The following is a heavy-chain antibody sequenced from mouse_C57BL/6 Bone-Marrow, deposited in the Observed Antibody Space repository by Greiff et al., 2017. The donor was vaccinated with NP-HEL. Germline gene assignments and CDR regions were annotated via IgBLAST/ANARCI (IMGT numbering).Heavy chain of an antibody. D-gene: IGHD1-1*01. J-gene: IGHJ2*01. Sequence: VQLKESGAELARPGASVKLSCKASGYTFTSYGISWVKQRPGQGLEWIGEIYPRSGNTYYNEKFKGKATLTADKSSSTAYMELRSLTSEDSAVYFCARDLYGSSSYWGQGTTLTVSS. CDR3: ARDLYGSSSY. CDR1: GYTFTSYG. CDR2: IYPRSGNT. V-gene: IGHV1-81*01.